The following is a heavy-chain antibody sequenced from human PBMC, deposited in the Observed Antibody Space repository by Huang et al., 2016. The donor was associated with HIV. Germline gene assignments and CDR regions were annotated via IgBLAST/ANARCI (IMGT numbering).Heavy chain of an antibody. CDR2: INPDRGGT. CDR1: GYTFVGHY. Sequence: QVQLVQSGAEVKKPGASVKVSCKASGYTFVGHYIQWIRQAPGQGFEWMGWINPDRGGTTFGQNFEGRVTMTIDTSISTAYMVLNSLKSDDTAIYYCARNLKEWLPGGAFDIWGQGTVVSVSS. V-gene: IGHV1-2*02. D-gene: IGHD5-12*01. CDR3: ARNLKEWLPGGAFDI. J-gene: IGHJ3*02.